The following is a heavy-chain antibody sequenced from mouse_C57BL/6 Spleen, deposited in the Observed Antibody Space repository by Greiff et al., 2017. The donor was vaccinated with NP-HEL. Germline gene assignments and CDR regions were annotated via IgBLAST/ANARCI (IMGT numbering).Heavy chain of an antibody. Sequence: QVQLQQSGAELVRPGASVTLSCKASGYTFTDYEMHWVKQTPVYGLEWIGAIDPETGGTAYNQKFKGKAILTADKSSSTAYMELRSLTSEDSAVYYCTTYSNFFMDYWGQGTSVTVSS. CDR1: GYTFTDYE. D-gene: IGHD2-5*01. V-gene: IGHV1-15*01. CDR3: TTYSNFFMDY. J-gene: IGHJ4*01. CDR2: IDPETGGT.